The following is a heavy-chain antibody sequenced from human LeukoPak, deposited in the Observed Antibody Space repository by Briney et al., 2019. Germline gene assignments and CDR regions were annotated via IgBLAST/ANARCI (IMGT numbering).Heavy chain of an antibody. D-gene: IGHD5-18*01. J-gene: IGHJ4*02. CDR2: MNPNSGNT. CDR3: ARGLDTAMVTSFDY. Sequence: RXAPXQXXXXXXWMNPNSGNTGYAQKFQGRVTITRNTSTSTAYMELRSLRSDDTAVYYCARGLDTAMVTSFDYWGQGTLVTVSS. V-gene: IGHV1-8*03.